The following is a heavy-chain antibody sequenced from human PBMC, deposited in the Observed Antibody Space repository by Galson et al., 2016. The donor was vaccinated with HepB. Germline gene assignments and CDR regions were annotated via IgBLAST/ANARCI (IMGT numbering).Heavy chain of an antibody. CDR3: AVYGNTSPSRSFGP. Sequence: SLRLSCAASGLTFSNNWMTWVRQAPGRGLEWVAYINQDGSNKAYVGSVKGRFTVSRDNAKNSLYLQMKSLRVEDTAVYYCAVYGNTSPSRSFGPWGQGTLVTVSS. V-gene: IGHV3-7*01. CDR2: INQDGSNK. D-gene: IGHD2-8*01. CDR1: GLTFSNNW. J-gene: IGHJ5*02.